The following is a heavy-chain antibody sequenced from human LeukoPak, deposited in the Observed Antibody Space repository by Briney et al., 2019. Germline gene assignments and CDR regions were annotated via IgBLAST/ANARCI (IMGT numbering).Heavy chain of an antibody. CDR1: GGSISSSY. Sequence: PSETLSLTCSVSGGSISSSYCHWIRQPPAKGLEWIGYIYYSGSTNYNPSLKSRLTMSVDTSKNQFSLKLNSVTPADTALYYCARGGAHSDYWGQGTLVTVFS. CDR3: ARGGAHSDY. J-gene: IGHJ4*02. D-gene: IGHD2-15*01. V-gene: IGHV4-59*01. CDR2: IYYSGST.